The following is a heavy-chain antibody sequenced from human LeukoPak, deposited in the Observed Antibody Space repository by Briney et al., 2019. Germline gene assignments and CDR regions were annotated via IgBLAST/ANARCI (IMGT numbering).Heavy chain of an antibody. Sequence: ASVKVSCKASGGTFSSYAISWVRQAPGQGLEWMGGIIPIFGTANYAQKFQGRVTMSRDMSTSTAYMELSSLRSEDTAVYYCARGDGEAASGTENWFDPWGQGTLVTVSS. CDR3: ARGDGEAASGTENWFDP. V-gene: IGHV1-69*05. J-gene: IGHJ5*02. CDR2: IIPIFGTA. CDR1: GGTFSSYA. D-gene: IGHD6-13*01.